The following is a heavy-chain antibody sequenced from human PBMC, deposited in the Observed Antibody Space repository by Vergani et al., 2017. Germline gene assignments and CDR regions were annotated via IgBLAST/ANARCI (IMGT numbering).Heavy chain of an antibody. CDR1: GFTFSSYW. V-gene: IGHV3-7*01. D-gene: IGHD2/OR15-2a*01. CDR2: IKQDGSEK. J-gene: IGHJ6*03. CDR3: AKDLGGCNSISCSYYMDV. Sequence: EVQLVESGGGLVQPGGSLRLSCAASGFTFSSYWMSWVRQASGKGLEWVANIKQDGSEKWYVDSVKGRFNISRDNAKNSLYLQMNSLRAEDTAVYYCAKDLGGCNSISCSYYMDVWGKGTTVTV.